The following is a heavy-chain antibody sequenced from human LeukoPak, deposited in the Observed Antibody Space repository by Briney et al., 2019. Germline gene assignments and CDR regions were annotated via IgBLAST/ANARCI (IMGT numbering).Heavy chain of an antibody. J-gene: IGHJ2*01. D-gene: IGHD2-2*01. V-gene: IGHV1-69*05. CDR2: IIPIFGTA. Sequence: ASVKVSCKASGGTFSSYAISWVRQAPGQGLEWMGGIIPIFGTANYAQKFQGRVTITTDESTSTAYMELSSLRSEDTAVYYCARVLFGYCSSTSCPKYFDLWGRGTLVTVSS. CDR3: ARVLFGYCSSTSCPKYFDL. CDR1: GGTFSSYA.